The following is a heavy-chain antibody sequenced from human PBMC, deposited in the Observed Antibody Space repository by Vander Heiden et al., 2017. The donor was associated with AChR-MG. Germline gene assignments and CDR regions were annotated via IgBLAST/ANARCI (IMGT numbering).Heavy chain of an antibody. CDR2: IYYTGST. D-gene: IGHD3-3*01. CDR1: GGSVSSGGYY. CDR3: ARPGGFGVITRDAFDI. V-gene: IGHV4-31*03. J-gene: IGHJ3*02. Sequence: QVQLQESGPGLLKPSQTLSLTCNVSGGSVSSGGYYWNWIRHHPGKGLEWIGHIYYTGSTYYNPSLEGRVSISLDTSKNQVSLRLTSVTAADTAVYYCARPGGFGVITRDAFDIWGQGTRVTVSS.